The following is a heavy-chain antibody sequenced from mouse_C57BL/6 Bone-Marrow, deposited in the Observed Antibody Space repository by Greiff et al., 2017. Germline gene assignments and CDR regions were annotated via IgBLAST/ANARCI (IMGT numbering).Heavy chain of an antibody. CDR3: TGDGSSYWYFDV. J-gene: IGHJ1*03. D-gene: IGHD1-1*01. CDR2: IRLKSDNYAT. Sequence: EVQLVESGGGLVQPGGSMKLSCVASGFTFSNYWMNWVRQSPEKGLEWVAQIRLKSDNYATHYAESVKGRFTISRDDSKSSVYLQMNNLRAEDTGIYYCTGDGSSYWYFDVWGTGTTLTVSS. CDR1: GFTFSNYW. V-gene: IGHV6-3*01.